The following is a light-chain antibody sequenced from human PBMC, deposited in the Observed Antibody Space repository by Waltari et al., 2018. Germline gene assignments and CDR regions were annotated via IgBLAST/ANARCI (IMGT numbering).Light chain of an antibody. CDR3: NSRDSSGTVV. Sequence: SSELTQDPAVSVALGQTVRITCQGDSLRSYYASWYQQKPGQAPVLVIYGKNNRPSGLPDRFSGSSSGNTASLTITGAQAEDEADYYCNSRDSSGTVVFGGGTKLTVL. V-gene: IGLV3-19*01. J-gene: IGLJ2*01. CDR2: GKN. CDR1: SLRSYY.